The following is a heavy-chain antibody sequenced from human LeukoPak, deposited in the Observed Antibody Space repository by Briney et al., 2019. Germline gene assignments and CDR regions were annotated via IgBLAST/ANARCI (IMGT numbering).Heavy chain of an antibody. CDR3: ARDLSDY. V-gene: IGHV4-39*07. Sequence: SETLSLTCTVSGGSISSSSYYWGWIRQPPGRGLEWIGSIYYSGSTYYNPSLKSRVTISVDTSKNQFSLKLSSVTAADTAVYYCARDLSDYWGQGTLVTVSS. CDR2: IYYSGST. CDR1: GGSISSSSYY. J-gene: IGHJ4*02.